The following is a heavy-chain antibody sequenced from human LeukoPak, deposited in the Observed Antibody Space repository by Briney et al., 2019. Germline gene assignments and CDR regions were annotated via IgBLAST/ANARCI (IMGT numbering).Heavy chain of an antibody. V-gene: IGHV3-23*01. CDR2: ISETGGST. Sequence: PGGSLRLSCAASGFTFRSHAMSWVRQAPGKGLEWVSSISETGGSTYYADSVKGRLTISRDNSKNTLYLQMNSLRAEDTAVYYCARGPHGAYFLDYWGQGTLVTVSS. D-gene: IGHD2/OR15-2a*01. CDR3: ARGPHGAYFLDY. CDR1: GFTFRSHA. J-gene: IGHJ4*02.